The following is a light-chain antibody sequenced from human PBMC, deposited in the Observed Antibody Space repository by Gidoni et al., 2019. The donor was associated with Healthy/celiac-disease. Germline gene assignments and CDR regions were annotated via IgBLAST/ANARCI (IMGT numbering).Light chain of an antibody. CDR1: SSDVGGYNY. J-gene: IGLJ3*02. Sequence: QSALTQPASVSGSPGQSITISCTGTSSDVGGYNYVSCYQQHPGKAPKLMIYDVSNRPSGVSNRFSGSKSGNTASLTISGLQAEDEADYYCSSYTSSSTLEWVFGGGTKLTVL. CDR2: DVS. V-gene: IGLV2-14*01. CDR3: SSYTSSSTLEWV.